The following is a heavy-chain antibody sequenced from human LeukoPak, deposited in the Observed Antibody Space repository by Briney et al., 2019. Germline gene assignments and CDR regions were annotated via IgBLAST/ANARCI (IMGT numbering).Heavy chain of an antibody. CDR3: ARQGGWGGALSFFDS. CDR1: GVSISTTSYY. V-gene: IGHV4-39*01. J-gene: IGHJ4*02. CDR2: MLYRGST. Sequence: PSETLSLTCTVSGVSISTTSYYWGWIRQTPGKGLEWIGSMLYRGSTYYSPSLRSRVIIPVDASKNQFFLTLSPVTAADTAVYYCARQGGWGGALSFFDSWGQGTLITVSS. D-gene: IGHD3-16*01.